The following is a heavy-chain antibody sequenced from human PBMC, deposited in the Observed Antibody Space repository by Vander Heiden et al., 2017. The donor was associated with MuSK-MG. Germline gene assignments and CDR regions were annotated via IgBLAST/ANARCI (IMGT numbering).Heavy chain of an antibody. Sequence: EVQLLESGGGLVQPGGCLRPSCAASGFNFSSYPMSWVRQAQGKGLEWVSAISGSGGSTYYADSVKGRFTISRDNSKNTLYLQMNSLRAEDTAVYYCAKDGVATRTYFDYWGQGTLVTVSS. J-gene: IGHJ4*02. CDR1: GFNFSSYP. D-gene: IGHD5-12*01. V-gene: IGHV3-23*01. CDR3: AKDGVATRTYFDY. CDR2: ISGSGGST.